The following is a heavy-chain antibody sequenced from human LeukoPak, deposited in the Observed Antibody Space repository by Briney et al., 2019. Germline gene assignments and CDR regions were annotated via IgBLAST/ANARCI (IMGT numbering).Heavy chain of an antibody. CDR2: IDPSGGGR. V-gene: IGHV1-46*01. CDR3: ARDWPGGNSHFDY. J-gene: IGHJ4*02. D-gene: IGHD4-23*01. Sequence: GASVKVSCKASGYTFTSYYMHWVRQAPGQGLEWMGIIDPSGGGRSYAQKFQGRVTITRDTSTSTVYMELSSLRSEDTAVYYCARDWPGGNSHFDYWGQGTLVTVSS. CDR1: GYTFTSYY.